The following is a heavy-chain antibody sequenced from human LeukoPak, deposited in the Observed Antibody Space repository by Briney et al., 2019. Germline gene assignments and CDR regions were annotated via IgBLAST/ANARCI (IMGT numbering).Heavy chain of an antibody. Sequence: GGSLRLSCAASGFTFSSYWMHWVRQVPGKGLVWVSRINSDGSSTSYADSVKGRFTISRDNAKNTLYLQMNSLRAEDTAVYYCSREGDSNSWFPRYFDYWGQGTVVTVSS. V-gene: IGHV3-74*01. J-gene: IGHJ4*02. CDR3: SREGDSNSWFPRYFDY. CDR1: GFTFSSYW. D-gene: IGHD6-13*01. CDR2: INSDGSST.